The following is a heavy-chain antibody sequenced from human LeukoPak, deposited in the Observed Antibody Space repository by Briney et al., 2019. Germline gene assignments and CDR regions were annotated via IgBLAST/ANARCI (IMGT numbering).Heavy chain of an antibody. CDR2: MYYSGST. CDR1: GFSISSSGYY. D-gene: IGHD1-1*01. V-gene: IGHV4-39*01. J-gene: IGHJ4*02. Sequence: SETLSLTCTVSGFSISSSGYYWGGIRQPPGKGLDWIGSMYYSGSTYYNPSLKSRVTISVDTSKNQFSLQLSSVTAADTAVYCCARHPYNWNDFHPLHFDYWRQGTLVTVPS. CDR3: ARHPYNWNDFHPLHFDY.